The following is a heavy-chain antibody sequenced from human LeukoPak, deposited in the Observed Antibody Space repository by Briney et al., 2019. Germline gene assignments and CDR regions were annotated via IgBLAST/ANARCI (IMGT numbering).Heavy chain of an antibody. V-gene: IGHV4-31*03. CDR2: IYYSGST. J-gene: IGHJ4*02. Sequence: SETLSLTCTVSGGSISSGGYYWSWIRQHPGKGLEWIGYIYYSGSTYYNPSLKSRVTISVDTSKNQFSLKLSSVTAADTAVYYCAGQKTRGYYYDSSGYYYFDYWGQGTLVTVSS. D-gene: IGHD3-22*01. CDR1: GGSISSGGYY. CDR3: AGQKTRGYYYDSSGYYYFDY.